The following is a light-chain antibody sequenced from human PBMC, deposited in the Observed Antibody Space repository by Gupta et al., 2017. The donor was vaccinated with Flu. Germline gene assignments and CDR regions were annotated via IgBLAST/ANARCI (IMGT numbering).Light chain of an antibody. Sequence: GERATLSCRASQSVRNNLAWYQQKPGQAPRLLIYDASTRATGIPARFSGSGSGTEFTLTISSLQSEDFAVYYCLQYNIWPRTFGQGTKVEIK. CDR3: LQYNIWPRT. CDR1: QSVRNN. J-gene: IGKJ1*01. V-gene: IGKV3-15*01. CDR2: DAS.